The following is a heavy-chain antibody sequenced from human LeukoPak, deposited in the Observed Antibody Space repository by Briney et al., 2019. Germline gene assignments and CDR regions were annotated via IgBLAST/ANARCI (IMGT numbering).Heavy chain of an antibody. Sequence: AASVKVSCKASGYTFTSYDINWVRQATGQGLEWMGWMNPNSGNTGYAQKFQGRVTITRNTSISTAYMELSSLRSEDTAVYYCARGQDIVVVPAARLDYNWFDPWGQGTLVTVSS. CDR2: MNPNSGNT. D-gene: IGHD2-2*01. CDR1: GYTFTSYD. V-gene: IGHV1-8*03. J-gene: IGHJ5*02. CDR3: ARGQDIVVVPAARLDYNWFDP.